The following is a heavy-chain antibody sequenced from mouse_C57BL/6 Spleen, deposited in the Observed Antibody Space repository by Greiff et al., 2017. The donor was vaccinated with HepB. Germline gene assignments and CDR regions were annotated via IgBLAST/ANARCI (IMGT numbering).Heavy chain of an antibody. Sequence: VQLQQSGAELVRPGASVTLSCKASGYTFTDYEMHWVKQTPVQGLEWIGAIDPETGGTAYNQKFKGKAILTADKSSSTAYMELRSLTSEDSAVYYCTRTGLPYNYWGQGTTLTVSS. V-gene: IGHV1-15*01. J-gene: IGHJ2*01. CDR3: TRTGLPYNY. D-gene: IGHD5-5*01. CDR2: IDPETGGT. CDR1: GYTFTDYE.